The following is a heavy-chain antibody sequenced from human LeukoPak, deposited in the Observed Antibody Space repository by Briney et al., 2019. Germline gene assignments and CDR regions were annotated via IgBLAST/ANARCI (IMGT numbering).Heavy chain of an antibody. CDR3: AIDYGDYDNYFDY. Sequence: GGSLRLPCAASGFTFSSYAMSWVRQAPGKGLEWVSAISGSGGSTYYADSVKGRFTISRDNSKNTLYLQMNSLRAEDTAVYYCAIDYGDYDNYFDYWGQGTLVTVSS. D-gene: IGHD4-17*01. J-gene: IGHJ4*02. V-gene: IGHV3-23*01. CDR2: ISGSGGST. CDR1: GFTFSSYA.